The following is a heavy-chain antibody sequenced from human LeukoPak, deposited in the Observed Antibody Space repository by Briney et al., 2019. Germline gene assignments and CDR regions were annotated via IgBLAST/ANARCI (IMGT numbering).Heavy chain of an antibody. D-gene: IGHD2-2*01. V-gene: IGHV3-33*01. CDR3: ARDSAHIVVVPAAIRGYYYYMDV. Sequence: GGSLRLSCAASGFTFSSYGMHWVRQAPGKGLGWGAVIWYDGSNKYYADSVKGRFTISRDNSKNTLYLQMNSLRAEDTAVYYCARDSAHIVVVPAAIRGYYYYMDVWGKGTTVTVSS. J-gene: IGHJ6*03. CDR2: IWYDGSNK. CDR1: GFTFSSYG.